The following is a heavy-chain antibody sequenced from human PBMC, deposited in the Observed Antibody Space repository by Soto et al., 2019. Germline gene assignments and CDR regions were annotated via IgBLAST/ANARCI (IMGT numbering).Heavy chain of an antibody. CDR2: TYYRSKWYN. CDR1: GDSVSSNSAA. Sequence: SQTLSLTCVFSGDSVSSNSAAWNWIRQSPSRGLEWLGRTYYRSKWYNDYAVSVKSRITINPDTSKNQFSLQLNSVTPEDTAVYYCARDFYSSSSYYYYYYGMGVWGQGTTVTVSS. J-gene: IGHJ6*02. V-gene: IGHV6-1*01. D-gene: IGHD6-6*01. CDR3: ARDFYSSSSYYYYYYGMGV.